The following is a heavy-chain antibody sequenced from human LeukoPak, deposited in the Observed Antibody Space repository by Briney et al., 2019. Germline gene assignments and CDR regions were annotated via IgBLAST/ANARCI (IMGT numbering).Heavy chain of an antibody. V-gene: IGHV3-7*01. Sequence: GGSLRLSCAASGFTFSTYWMTWVRQAPGKGLEWVANIKQDGSEKYYVDSVEGRFTISRDNAKNSLYLQMNSLRAEDTAVYYCARDTRSSGWYSVDYWGQGTLVTVSS. J-gene: IGHJ4*02. CDR1: GFTFSTYW. CDR2: IKQDGSEK. CDR3: ARDTRSSGWYSVDY. D-gene: IGHD6-19*01.